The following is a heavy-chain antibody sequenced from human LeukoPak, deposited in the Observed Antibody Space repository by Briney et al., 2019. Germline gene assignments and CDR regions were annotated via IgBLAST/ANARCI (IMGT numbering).Heavy chain of an antibody. CDR1: GGSFSGYY. CDR3: ARGRRLLWFGEPGT. Sequence: SETLSLTCVVYGGSFSGYYWSRIRQPPGKGLEWIGEINHSGSTNYNPSLKSRVTISVDTSKNQFSMKLSSVTAADTAVYYCARGRRLLWFGEPGTWGQGTLVTVSS. J-gene: IGHJ5*02. CDR2: INHSGST. D-gene: IGHD3-10*01. V-gene: IGHV4-34*01.